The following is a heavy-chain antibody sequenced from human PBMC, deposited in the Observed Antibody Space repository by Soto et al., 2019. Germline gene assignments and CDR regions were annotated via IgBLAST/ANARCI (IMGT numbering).Heavy chain of an antibody. J-gene: IGHJ3*02. CDR3: ARLGNAFDI. V-gene: IGHV3-48*01. CDR2: ISSSSGTI. Sequence: EVQLVESGGGLVQPGGSLRLTCAASGFTFSSYSMNWVRQAPGKGLEWASYISSSSGTIYYADSVKGRFTISRDNANNSLYLQMKSVRAEDTAVYYCARLGNAFDIWGQGRMVTVSS. CDR1: GFTFSSYS.